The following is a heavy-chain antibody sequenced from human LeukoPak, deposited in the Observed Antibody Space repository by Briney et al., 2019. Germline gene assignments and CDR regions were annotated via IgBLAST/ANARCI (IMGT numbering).Heavy chain of an antibody. CDR1: GFTFSSYW. V-gene: IGHV3-7*01. CDR2: IKQDGSEK. Sequence: GGSLRLSCAASGFTFSSYWMSWVRQAPGKGLEWVANIKQDGSEKYYVDSVKGRFTISRDNAKNSLYLQMNSLRAEDTAVYYCARQGTRSYYYHMDVWGKGTTVTVSS. J-gene: IGHJ6*03. CDR3: ARQGTRSYYYHMDV. D-gene: IGHD2-2*01.